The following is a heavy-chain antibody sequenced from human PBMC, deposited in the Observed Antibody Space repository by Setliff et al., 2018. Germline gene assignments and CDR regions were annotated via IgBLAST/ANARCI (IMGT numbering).Heavy chain of an antibody. V-gene: IGHV1-2*04. J-gene: IGHJ6*02. Sequence: ASVKVSCKASGYTFTGYYMHWVRQAPGQGLEWMGWINPNSGGTNYVQKFQGWVTMTRDTSISTAYMELSRLRSDDTAVYYCARGPRITIFGVVSLSLYGMDVWGQGTMVTV. CDR3: ARGPRITIFGVVSLSLYGMDV. CDR1: GYTFTGYY. CDR2: INPNSGGT. D-gene: IGHD3-3*01.